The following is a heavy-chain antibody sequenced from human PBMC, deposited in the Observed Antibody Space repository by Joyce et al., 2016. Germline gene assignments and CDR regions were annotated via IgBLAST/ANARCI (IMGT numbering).Heavy chain of an antibody. V-gene: IGHV3-7*01. CDR3: VRDMFRGDDRDY. D-gene: IGHD3-10*01. CDR1: GFSLSNYW. CDR2: IKPDGSEE. Sequence: DVQLVESGGGLVQTGGSLRLSCASSGFSLSNYWMNWVRQAPGKEPGWGDNIKPDGSEEYYVESVKGRFSISRDNAGSAVYLQVNRLRAEDTGVYFCVRDMFRGDDRDYWGQGTLVTVSS. J-gene: IGHJ4*02.